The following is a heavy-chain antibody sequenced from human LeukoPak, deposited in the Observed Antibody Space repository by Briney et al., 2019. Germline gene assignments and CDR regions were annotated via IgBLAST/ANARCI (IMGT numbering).Heavy chain of an antibody. CDR2: IYYSGGT. J-gene: IGHJ4*02. CDR1: GGSISSGGYY. CDR3: ARERGRDCSGGSCRWYYFDY. Sequence: PSETLSLTCTVSGGSISSGGYYWSWIRQHPGKGLEWIGYIYYSGGTYYNPSLKSRVTISVDTSKNQFSLKLSSVTAADTAVYYCARERGRDCSGGSCRWYYFDYWGQGTLVTVSS. D-gene: IGHD2-15*01. V-gene: IGHV4-31*03.